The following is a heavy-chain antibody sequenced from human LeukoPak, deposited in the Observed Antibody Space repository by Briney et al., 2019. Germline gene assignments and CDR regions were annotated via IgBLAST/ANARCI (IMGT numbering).Heavy chain of an antibody. Sequence: SDTLSLTCTVSGGSISSSSYYWGWIRQPPGKGLERIGSIYYSGSTYYNPSLKSRVTISVDTSKNQFSLKLSSVTAADTAVYYCARPGGVTTDYFDYWGQGTLVTVSS. D-gene: IGHD4-17*01. CDR2: IYYSGST. CDR3: ARPGGVTTDYFDY. J-gene: IGHJ4*02. CDR1: GGSISSSSYY. V-gene: IGHV4-39*01.